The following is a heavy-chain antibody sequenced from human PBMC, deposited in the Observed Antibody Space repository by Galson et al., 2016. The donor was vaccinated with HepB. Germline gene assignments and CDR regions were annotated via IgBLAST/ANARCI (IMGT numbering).Heavy chain of an antibody. CDR1: GFIFRNHD. J-gene: IGHJ2*01. CDR3: AREVGQLGYWYFDL. Sequence: SLRLSCAASGFIFRNHDIHWVRQATGKRLEWVSAVDIHGVPYYSDSVKDRFTVSRENSKNSLYLEMNSLGAGDTAIYYCAREVGQLGYWYFDLRGRGSLVTVSS. D-gene: IGHD5-24*01. V-gene: IGHV3-13*05. CDR2: VDIHGVP.